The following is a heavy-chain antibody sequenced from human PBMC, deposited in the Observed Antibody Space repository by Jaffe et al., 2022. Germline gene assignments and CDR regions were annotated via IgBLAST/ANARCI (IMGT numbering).Heavy chain of an antibody. CDR2: MNPNSGNT. Sequence: QVQLVQSGAEVKKPGASVKVSCKASGYTFTSYDINWVRQATGQGLEWMGWMNPNSGNTGYAQKFQGRVTMTRNTSISTAYMELSSLRSEDTAVYYCARALKGYSGYDFYFPLAAAIYFDYWGQGTLVTVSS. J-gene: IGHJ4*02. CDR3: ARALKGYSGYDFYFPLAAAIYFDY. V-gene: IGHV1-8*01. CDR1: GYTFTSYD. D-gene: IGHD5-12*01.